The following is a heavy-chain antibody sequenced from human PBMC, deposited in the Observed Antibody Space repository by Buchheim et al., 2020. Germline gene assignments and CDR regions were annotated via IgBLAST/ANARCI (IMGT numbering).Heavy chain of an antibody. D-gene: IGHD2-2*01. Sequence: EVQLLESGGGLVQPGGSLRLSCAASGFTFNTYAMTWVRQAPGRGLEWVSSISYSGGSPYYVDSVRGRFTISRDNSKNTLYLQMNSLRVEDTAIYYCAKDRGYQLPDYYFDYWGQGTL. V-gene: IGHV3-23*01. CDR1: GFTFNTYA. CDR3: AKDRGYQLPDYYFDY. CDR2: ISYSGGSP. J-gene: IGHJ4*02.